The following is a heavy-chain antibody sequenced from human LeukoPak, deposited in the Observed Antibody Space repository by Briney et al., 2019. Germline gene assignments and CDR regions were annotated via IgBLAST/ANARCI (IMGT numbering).Heavy chain of an antibody. D-gene: IGHD3-10*01. J-gene: IGHJ4*02. V-gene: IGHV3-73*01. CDR1: GFTFSGSA. CDR3: TRSGSGSPFDY. Sequence: GGSLRLSCAASGFTFSGSAMHWVRQASGKGLERVGRIRSKANSYATAYAASVKGRFTISRDDSKNTAYLQMNSLKTEDTAVYYCTRSGSGSPFDYWGQGTLVTVSS. CDR2: IRSKANSYAT.